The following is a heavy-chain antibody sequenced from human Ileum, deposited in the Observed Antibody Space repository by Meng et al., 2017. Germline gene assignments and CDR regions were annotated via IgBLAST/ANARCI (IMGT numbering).Heavy chain of an antibody. D-gene: IGHD7-27*01. Sequence: QVQLQESGAGLVGTSENLSHICIVSGGCDRTTAYRWGWIRQPPGEGWGWIGYAGTNHNPSLKSRVKISVDTSKRQFSQKLTSVTAADTDVYYCARDHWGSLDYWGQGILVTVSS. CDR1: GGCDRTTAYR. CDR2: AGT. J-gene: IGHJ4*02. CDR3: ARDHWGSLDY. V-gene: IGHV4-61*08.